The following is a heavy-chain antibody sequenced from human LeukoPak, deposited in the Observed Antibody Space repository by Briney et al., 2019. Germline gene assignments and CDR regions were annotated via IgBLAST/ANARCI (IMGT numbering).Heavy chain of an antibody. D-gene: IGHD6-13*01. CDR3: ARASSSWEVDY. CDR2: ISGSGGST. Sequence: GGSLRLSCAASGFTFSSYAMSWVRQAPGKGLEWVSAISGSGGSTYYADSVKGRFTISRDNAKNSLYLQMNSLRAEDTAVYYCARASSSWEVDYWGQGTLVTVSS. J-gene: IGHJ4*02. V-gene: IGHV3-23*01. CDR1: GFTFSSYA.